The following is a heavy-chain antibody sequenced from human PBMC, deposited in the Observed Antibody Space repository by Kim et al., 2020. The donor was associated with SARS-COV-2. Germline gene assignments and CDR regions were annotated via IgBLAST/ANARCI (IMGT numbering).Heavy chain of an antibody. CDR3: AGGGVVANL. CDR2: GST. J-gene: IGHJ5*02. D-gene: IGHD2-15*01. Sequence: GSTNYNPSLKSRVTISVDTSKNQFSLKRSSVTAADTAVYYCAGGGVVANLWGQGTLVTVSS. V-gene: IGHV4-59*09.